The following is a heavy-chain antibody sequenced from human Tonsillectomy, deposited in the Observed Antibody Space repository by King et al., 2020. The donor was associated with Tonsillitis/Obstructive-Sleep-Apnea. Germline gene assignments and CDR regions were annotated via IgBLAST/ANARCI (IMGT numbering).Heavy chain of an antibody. CDR3: ARDKSRVPAAIYAFDL. Sequence: QLVQSGAEVKKPGASVKVSCKASGYTFTSYGISWVRQAPGQGLEWMGWISAYNGNTNYAQKLQGRVTMTTDTSTSTAYMELRSLRTDDTAVYYCARDKSRVPAAIYAFDLWGQGTMVTVSS. CDR1: GYTFTSYG. D-gene: IGHD2-2*02. J-gene: IGHJ3*01. CDR2: ISAYNGNT. V-gene: IGHV1-18*01.